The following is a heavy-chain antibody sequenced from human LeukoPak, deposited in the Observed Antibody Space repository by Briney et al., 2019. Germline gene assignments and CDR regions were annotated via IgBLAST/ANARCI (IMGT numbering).Heavy chain of an antibody. V-gene: IGHV3-64*01. CDR3: ARAGSGYSNSWYDY. CDR1: GVTVNSHY. J-gene: IGHJ4*02. Sequence: GGSLRLSCAASGVTVNSHYMSWVRQAPGKGLEYVSAINSNGDNTYYANSVKGRFTISRDNSKNTLYLQMGSLRAEDMAVYYCARAGSGYSNSWYDYWGQGTLVTVSS. CDR2: INSNGDNT. D-gene: IGHD6-13*01.